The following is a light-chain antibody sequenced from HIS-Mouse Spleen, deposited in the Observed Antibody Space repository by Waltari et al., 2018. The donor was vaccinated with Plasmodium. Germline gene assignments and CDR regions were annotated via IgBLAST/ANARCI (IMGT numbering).Light chain of an antibody. CDR1: SSDVGCYND. CDR2: DVS. CDR3: SSYTSSSTLV. V-gene: IGLV2-14*03. J-gene: IGLJ2*01. Sequence: QSALTQPASVSGSPGQSITISCPGTSSDVGCYNDVSWYQQHPGKAPKRMIYDVSNRPSGVSNRFSGSKSGNTASLTISGLQAEDEADYYCSSYTSSSTLVFGGGTKLTVL.